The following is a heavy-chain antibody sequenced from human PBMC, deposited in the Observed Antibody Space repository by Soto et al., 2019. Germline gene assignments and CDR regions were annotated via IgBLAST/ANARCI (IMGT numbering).Heavy chain of an antibody. CDR3: AREGGDLDYFDY. CDR2: ISSSSSTI. CDR1: GFTFSSYS. J-gene: IGHJ4*02. Sequence: EVQLVESGGGLVQPGGSLRLSCAASGFTFSSYSMNWVRQAPGKGLEWVSYISSSSSTIYYADSVKGRFTISRDNAKNSLFVTMNSLRDVDTAVYYCAREGGDLDYFDYWGQGTLVTVSS. V-gene: IGHV3-48*02. D-gene: IGHD3-16*01.